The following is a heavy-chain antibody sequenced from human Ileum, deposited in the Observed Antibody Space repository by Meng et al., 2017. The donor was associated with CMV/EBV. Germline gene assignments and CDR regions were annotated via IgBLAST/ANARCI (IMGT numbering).Heavy chain of an antibody. Sequence: CAVSGAYISNSNYQWGWIRQPPGSALEWIGNVFHRGSSYHNPSLGGRITLSVDTSKNHFSLNLNSVTAADTAVYYCARVRILGATIDSWGQGTLVTVSS. CDR1: GAYISNSNYQ. J-gene: IGHJ4*02. V-gene: IGHV4-39*02. D-gene: IGHD1-26*01. CDR3: ARVRILGATIDS. CDR2: VFHRGSS.